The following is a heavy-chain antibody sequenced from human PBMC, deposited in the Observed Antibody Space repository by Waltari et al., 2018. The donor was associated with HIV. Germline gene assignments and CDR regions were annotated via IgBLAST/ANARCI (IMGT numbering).Heavy chain of an antibody. V-gene: IGHV3-9*03. D-gene: IGHD4-17*01. Sequence: EVQLVESGGGLVQPGGSLSLSCSASGFKFDDYAMHWVRQGPGKSLEWGSGISWNSDTMGYADSGKGRFTISRDNAKNSLSLQMNSLRAEDMAVYYCAKVGMTAVTSYAIDIWGQGTMVTVSS. CDR1: GFKFDDYA. J-gene: IGHJ3*02. CDR3: AKVGMTAVTSYAIDI. CDR2: ISWNSDTM.